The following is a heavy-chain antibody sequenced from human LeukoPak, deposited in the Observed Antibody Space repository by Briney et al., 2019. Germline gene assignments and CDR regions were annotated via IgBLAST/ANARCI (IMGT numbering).Heavy chain of an antibody. D-gene: IGHD3-22*01. CDR2: INPNSGGT. CDR3: ARGDYDSSGYAFDI. Sequence: GASVRVSCKASGYTFTGYYMHWVRQALGQGLEWMGWINPNSGGTNYAQKFQGRVTMTRDTSISTAYMELSRLRSDDTAVYYCARGDYDSSGYAFDIWGQGTMVTVSS. J-gene: IGHJ3*02. V-gene: IGHV1-2*02. CDR1: GYTFTGYY.